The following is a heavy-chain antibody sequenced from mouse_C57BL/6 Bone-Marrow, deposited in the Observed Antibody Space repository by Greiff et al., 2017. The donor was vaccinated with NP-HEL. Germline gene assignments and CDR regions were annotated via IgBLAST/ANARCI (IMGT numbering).Heavy chain of an antibody. V-gene: IGHV1-80*01. J-gene: IGHJ2*01. CDR2: IYPGDGDT. CDR3: ARGLITTVVEEGDY. Sequence: VKVVESGAELVKPGASVKISCKASGYAFSSYWMNWVKQRPGKGLEWIGQIYPGDGDTNYNGKFKGKATLTADKSSSTAYMQLSSLTSEDSAVYFCARGLITTVVEEGDYWGQGTTLTVSS. CDR1: GYAFSSYW. D-gene: IGHD1-1*01.